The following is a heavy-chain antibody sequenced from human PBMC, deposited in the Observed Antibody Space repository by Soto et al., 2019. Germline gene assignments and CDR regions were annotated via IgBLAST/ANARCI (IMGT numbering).Heavy chain of an antibody. CDR1: EATLRSEP. Sequence: QVQLVQSGAEVRKPGSSVKASSRPSEATLRSEPISWVRRPPGQGLEWVGGIIPLFGTANYAQKFQGRVTITADESTSTLYIELSSLRSDDTAVYYCATELGDNPASPFDSWGQGTLVTVSS. J-gene: IGHJ4*02. V-gene: IGHV1-69*01. D-gene: IGHD2-21*01. CDR3: ATELGDNPASPFDS. CDR2: IIPLFGTA.